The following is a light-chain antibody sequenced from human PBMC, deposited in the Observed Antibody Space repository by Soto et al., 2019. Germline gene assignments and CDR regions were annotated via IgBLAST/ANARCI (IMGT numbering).Light chain of an antibody. Sequence: TVLTQSPGTLSLSPGERATLSCRAIQSVSSSSLAWYQQRPGQAPRLLIYGTSSRATGIPDRFSGSGSGTEFNLTISRLEPEDFAVYYCQQYGSSPPITFGQGTRLENK. CDR1: QSVSSSS. V-gene: IGKV3-20*01. J-gene: IGKJ5*01. CDR2: GTS. CDR3: QQYGSSPPIT.